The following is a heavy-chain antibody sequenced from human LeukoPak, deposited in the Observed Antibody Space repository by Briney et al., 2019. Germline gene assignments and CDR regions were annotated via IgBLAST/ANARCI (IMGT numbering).Heavy chain of an antibody. Sequence: GGSLRLSCAASGFTFSSYSMNWVRQAPGKGLEWVSSISSSSSYIYYADSVKGRFTISRDNAKHSLYLQMNSLRAEDTAVYYCASGASETMVGLWGQGTLVTISS. V-gene: IGHV3-21*01. CDR3: ASGASETMVGL. D-gene: IGHD4/OR15-4a*01. J-gene: IGHJ4*02. CDR1: GFTFSSYS. CDR2: ISSSSSYI.